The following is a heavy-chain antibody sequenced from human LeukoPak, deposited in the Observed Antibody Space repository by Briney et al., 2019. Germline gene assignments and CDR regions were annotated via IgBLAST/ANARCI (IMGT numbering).Heavy chain of an antibody. CDR2: IYYSGST. CDR3: ARLGDSSGYYYDY. D-gene: IGHD3-22*01. Sequence: SETLSLTCTVSGGSISGSSYYWGWIRQPPGKGLEWIGSIYYSGSTYYNPSLKSRVTISVDTSKNQFSLKLSSVTAADTAVYYCARLGDSSGYYYDYWGQGTLVTVSS. J-gene: IGHJ4*02. CDR1: GGSISGSSYY. V-gene: IGHV4-39*01.